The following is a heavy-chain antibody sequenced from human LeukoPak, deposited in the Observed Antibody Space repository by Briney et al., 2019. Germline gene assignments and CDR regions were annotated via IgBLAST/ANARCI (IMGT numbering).Heavy chain of an antibody. CDR2: INPNSGGT. V-gene: IGHV1-2*06. CDR1: GYTFTGYY. D-gene: IGHD6-13*01. CDR3: ARYSSSWYGGYDY. Sequence: GASVKVSCKASGYTFTGYYMHWVRQAPGQGLEWMGRINPNSGGTNYAQKFQGRVTMTRDTSISTAYMELSRLRSGDTAVYYCARYSSSWYGGYDYWGQGTLVTVSS. J-gene: IGHJ4*02.